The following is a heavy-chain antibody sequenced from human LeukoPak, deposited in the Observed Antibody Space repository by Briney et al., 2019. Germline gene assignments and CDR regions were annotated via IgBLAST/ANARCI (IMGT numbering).Heavy chain of an antibody. J-gene: IGHJ6*03. V-gene: IGHV1-18*01. CDR3: ARVYSSSWYFGYLYIDV. D-gene: IGHD6-13*01. Sequence: ASVKVSCKASGYTFTTYGISWIRQAPGQGLEWMGWISGYNGNTNYAHKIQGRVTMTTDTSTSTAYMELRSLRSDDTAVYYCARVYSSSWYFGYLYIDVWGNGTTVTVSS. CDR1: GYTFTTYG. CDR2: ISGYNGNT.